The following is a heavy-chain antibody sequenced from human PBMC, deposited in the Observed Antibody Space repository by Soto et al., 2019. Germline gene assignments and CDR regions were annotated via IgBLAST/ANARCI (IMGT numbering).Heavy chain of an antibody. CDR2: FYYSGST. D-gene: IGHD1-26*01. J-gene: IGHJ4*02. CDR1: GGSISSSSYY. CDR3: ARITTISGSSLDY. V-gene: IGHV4-39*01. Sequence: QLQLQESGPGLVKPSETLSLTCTVSGGSISSSSYYWGWIRQPPGKGLEWIGSFYYSGSTYYNPSHKSRVTISVDTSKNQFSLKLSSVTAADTAVYYCARITTISGSSLDYWGQGTLVTVSS.